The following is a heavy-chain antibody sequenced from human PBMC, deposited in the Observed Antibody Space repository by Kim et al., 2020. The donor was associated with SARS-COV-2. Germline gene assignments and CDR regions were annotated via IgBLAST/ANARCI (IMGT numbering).Heavy chain of an antibody. D-gene: IGHD3-10*01. J-gene: IGHJ4*02. V-gene: IGHV3-23*01. CDR1: GFTFSSYA. CDR2: ISGSGGST. CDR3: AKDLGGAMVRGDLFDY. Sequence: GGSLRLSCAASGFTFSSYAMSWVRQAPGKGLEWVSAISGSGGSTYYADSVKGRFTISRDNSKNTLYLQMNSLRAEDTAVYYCAKDLGGAMVRGDLFDYWGQGTLVTVSS.